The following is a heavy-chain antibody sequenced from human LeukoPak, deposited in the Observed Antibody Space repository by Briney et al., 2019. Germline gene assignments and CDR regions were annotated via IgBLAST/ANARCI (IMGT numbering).Heavy chain of an antibody. D-gene: IGHD3-3*01. CDR2: ISAYNGNT. J-gene: IGHJ4*02. CDR3: ARDGGHYDFWSGYYPYPFDY. CDR1: GYTFTSYG. V-gene: IGHV1-18*01. Sequence: GASMKVSCKASGYTFTSYGISWVRQAPGQGLEWMGWISAYNGNTNYAQKLQGRVTMTTDTSTSTAYMELRSLRSDDTAVYYCARDGGHYDFWSGYYPYPFDYWGQGTLVTVSS.